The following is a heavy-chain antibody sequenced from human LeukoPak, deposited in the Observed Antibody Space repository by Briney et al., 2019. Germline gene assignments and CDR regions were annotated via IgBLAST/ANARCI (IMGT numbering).Heavy chain of an antibody. J-gene: IGHJ3*02. CDR1: GFTLSTYV. CDR3: AKDDGGNLPTTFYI. V-gene: IGHV3-23*01. Sequence: GGSLRLSCAASGFTLSTYVMRWVRQARGKGLEWVSAINGNGGSTNYAEFVTGRFSISRDNSKNALYLQMNALRAEDTAVYYCAKDDGGNLPTTFYIWGQGTTVTVSS. CDR2: INGNGGST. D-gene: IGHD4-23*01.